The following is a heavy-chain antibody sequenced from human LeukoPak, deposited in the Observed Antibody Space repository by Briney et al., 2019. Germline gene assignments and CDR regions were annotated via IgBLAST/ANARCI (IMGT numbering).Heavy chain of an antibody. CDR3: AKDAQRGFDYSNSLQN. Sequence: GGSLRLSCAASGFTFSHYGMHWVRQTPAAGLAWVAVIWSDGSDKYYAKSVKGRFTISRDNSKNSLFLQMNSLRAEDTAVYYCAKDAQRGFDYSNSLQNWGQGILVTVSS. D-gene: IGHD4-11*01. J-gene: IGHJ1*01. CDR1: GFTFSHYG. V-gene: IGHV3-33*06. CDR2: IWSDGSDK.